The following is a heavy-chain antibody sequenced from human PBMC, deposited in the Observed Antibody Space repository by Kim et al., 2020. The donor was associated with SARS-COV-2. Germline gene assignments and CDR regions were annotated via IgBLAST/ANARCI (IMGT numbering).Heavy chain of an antibody. Sequence: SETLSFTCTVSGGSITSGGYYWSWIRQHPGKGLEWIGYIYYSGSTYYNPSLKRRDTISVDTSKNQFSLKLSSVTAADSAVYYCASGERRGYDFWSAYPRPYFDYWGQGTLVTVSS. CDR3: ASGERRGYDFWSAYPRPYFDY. V-gene: IGHV4-31*03. CDR2: IYYSGST. D-gene: IGHD3-3*01. J-gene: IGHJ4*02. CDR1: GGSITSGGYY.